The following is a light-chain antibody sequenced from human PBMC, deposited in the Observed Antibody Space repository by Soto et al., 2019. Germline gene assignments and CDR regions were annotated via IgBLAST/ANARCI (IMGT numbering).Light chain of an antibody. V-gene: IGKV3-20*01. Sequence: EIVLTQSPGTLSLSPGEGATLSCRASQSVSTNFFAWYQQKPGQAPRLLIYGASTRATVIPDRFSGSGSGTDFTITISRLEPEDFAVYYCQQYGRTSWTFGQGTKVEIK. CDR1: QSVSTNF. CDR3: QQYGRTSWT. CDR2: GAS. J-gene: IGKJ1*01.